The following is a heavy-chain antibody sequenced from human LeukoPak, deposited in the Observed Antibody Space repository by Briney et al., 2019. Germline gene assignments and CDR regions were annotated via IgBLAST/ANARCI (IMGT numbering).Heavy chain of an antibody. J-gene: IGHJ3*02. D-gene: IGHD4-17*01. CDR1: GFTFSHAW. CDR3: TTDFAYGDYELDAFDI. CDR2: IKNKPDGGTS. Sequence: PGGSLRLSCAASGFTFSHAWMSWVRQAPGKGLELVARIKNKPDGGTSDYTAPVKGRFTISRDDSKSTLYLQMNSLKTEDTAVYYCTTDFAYGDYELDAFDIWGQGTMVTVSS. V-gene: IGHV3-15*01.